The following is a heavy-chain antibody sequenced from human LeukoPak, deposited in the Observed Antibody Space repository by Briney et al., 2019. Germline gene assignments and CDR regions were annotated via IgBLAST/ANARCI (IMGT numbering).Heavy chain of an antibody. V-gene: IGHV3-43*02. J-gene: IGHJ5*02. CDR1: GFTFDDYA. CDR3: AEDYDYPSGFDP. D-gene: IGHD4-11*01. Sequence: GGSLRLSCAASGFTFDDYAMHWVRHAPGKGLEWVSLISGDGGSTYYADSVKGRFTISRDNSKNSLYLQMNSLRTEDTALYYCAEDYDYPSGFDPWGQGTLVTVSS. CDR2: ISGDGGST.